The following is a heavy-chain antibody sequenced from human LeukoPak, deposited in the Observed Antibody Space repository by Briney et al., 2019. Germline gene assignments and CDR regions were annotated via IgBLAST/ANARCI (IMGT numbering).Heavy chain of an antibody. J-gene: IGHJ5*02. Sequence: PGGSLRLSCAASGFTFSSYSMNWVRQAPGKGLEWVSSISSSSSYIYYADSVKGRFTISRDNAKNSLYLQMNSLRAEDTAVYYCARGRRVSSSRSEFDPWGQGTLVTVSS. CDR3: ARGRRVSSSRSEFDP. CDR2: ISSSSSYI. V-gene: IGHV3-21*01. D-gene: IGHD6-13*01. CDR1: GFTFSSYS.